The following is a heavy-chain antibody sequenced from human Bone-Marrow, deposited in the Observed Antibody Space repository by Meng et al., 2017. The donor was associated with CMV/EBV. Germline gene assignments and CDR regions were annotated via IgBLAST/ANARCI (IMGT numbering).Heavy chain of an antibody. Sequence: SEPLSLTCTVSGGSINSSSYFWGWIRQPPGKGLEWIGSLYDSGRTYYNPSLKSRVTISVDTSKNRFSLKLSSVTAADTAVYYCAREVAYYDILTGYYTGYYYYGMDVWGQGTTVTVSS. CDR1: GGSINSSSYF. CDR2: LYDSGRT. CDR3: AREVAYYDILTGYYTGYYYYGMDV. D-gene: IGHD3-9*01. J-gene: IGHJ6*02. V-gene: IGHV4-39*07.